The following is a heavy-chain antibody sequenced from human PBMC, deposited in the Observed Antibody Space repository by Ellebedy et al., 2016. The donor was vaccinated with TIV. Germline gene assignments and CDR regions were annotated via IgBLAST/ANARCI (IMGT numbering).Heavy chain of an antibody. CDR2: FSGSGGDT. Sequence: GESLKISXAASGFTFSTYAMSWVRQAPGKGLEWVSVFSGSGGDTYYADSVKGRFTISRDNSRNTLYLEMNSLSAEDTAVYYCAKDQEYFDYMDGWGKGTTVTVSS. V-gene: IGHV3-23*01. CDR3: AKDQEYFDYMDG. CDR1: GFTFSTYA. J-gene: IGHJ6*03.